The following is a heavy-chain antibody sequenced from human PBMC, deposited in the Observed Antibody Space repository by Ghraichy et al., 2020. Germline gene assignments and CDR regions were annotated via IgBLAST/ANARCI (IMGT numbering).Heavy chain of an antibody. V-gene: IGHV1-3*01. Sequence: ASVKVSCKASGYTFTSYAMHWVRQAPGQRLEWMGWINAGNGNTKYSQKFQGRVTITRDTSASTAYMELSSLRSEDTAVYYCARGGRNSGSYFVYFDYWGQGTLVTVSS. J-gene: IGHJ4*02. CDR1: GYTFTSYA. CDR2: INAGNGNT. CDR3: ARGGRNSGSYFVYFDY. D-gene: IGHD1-26*01.